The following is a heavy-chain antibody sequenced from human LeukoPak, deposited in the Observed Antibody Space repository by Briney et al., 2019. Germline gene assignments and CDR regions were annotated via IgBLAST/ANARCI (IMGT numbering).Heavy chain of an antibody. J-gene: IGHJ4*02. D-gene: IGHD2/OR15-2a*01. V-gene: IGHV4-4*07. CDR1: GGSISNYY. CDR2: IYASGST. CDR3: ARDFYGDDGHHPFDY. Sequence: SSETLSLTCSVSGGSISNYYWNWLRQPAGKGLEWIGRIYASGSTNYNPSLKSRVTISMYKSKNHFSLNLKSVTAADTAFYYCARDFYGDDGHHPFDYWGQGIQVTVSS.